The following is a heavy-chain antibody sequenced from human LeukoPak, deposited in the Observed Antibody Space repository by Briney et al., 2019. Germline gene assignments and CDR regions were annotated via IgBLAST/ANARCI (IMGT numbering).Heavy chain of an antibody. J-gene: IGHJ4*02. CDR1: GFTFSSYS. V-gene: IGHV3-21*01. CDR3: AREIMTTVTTDY. Sequence: GGSLRLSCAASGFTFSSYSMNWVRQAPGKGLEWVSSISSGSSYIYYADSVKGRFTISRDNAKNSLYLQMNSLRAEDTAVYYCAREIMTTVTTDYWGQGTLVTVSS. D-gene: IGHD4-17*01. CDR2: ISSGSSYI.